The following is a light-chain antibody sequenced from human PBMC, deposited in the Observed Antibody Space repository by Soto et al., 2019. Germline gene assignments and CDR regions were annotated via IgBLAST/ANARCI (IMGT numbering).Light chain of an antibody. Sequence: EIVLTQSPATLSLSPGERATLSCRASQSVSRHLAWYQQKPGQAPRLRLYDASNRATGIPARFSGSGSGTDFALTISSLEPEDFAVYYSQQRNNWPPVTFGGGTKVEIK. CDR1: QSVSRH. CDR2: DAS. CDR3: QQRNNWPPVT. J-gene: IGKJ4*01. V-gene: IGKV3-11*01.